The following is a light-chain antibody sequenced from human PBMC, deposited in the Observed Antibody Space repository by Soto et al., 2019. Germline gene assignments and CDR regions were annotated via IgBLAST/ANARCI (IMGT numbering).Light chain of an antibody. Sequence: IVLTQSPGTLSLSPGERVTFSCRASQCLGSSNLAWYQQKPGQAPRLLIFNASGRAPGIPDRISGSGSGTDLTLTISRLEPEDFAVYYCQQYGSSPITFGQGTLLEIK. CDR2: NAS. CDR1: QCLGSSN. J-gene: IGKJ5*01. CDR3: QQYGSSPIT. V-gene: IGKV3-20*01.